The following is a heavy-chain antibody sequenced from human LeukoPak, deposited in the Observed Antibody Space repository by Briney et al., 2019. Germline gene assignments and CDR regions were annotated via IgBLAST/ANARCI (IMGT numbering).Heavy chain of an antibody. CDR3: AKRYSDYGSGSYYLDY. CDR2: ISGSGGST. CDR1: GFTFSSYA. V-gene: IGHV3-23*01. J-gene: IGHJ4*02. Sequence: GGSLRLSCAASGFTFSSYAMSWVRQAPGKGLEWVSAISGSGGSTYYADSVKGRFTISRDNSKNTLYLQMNSLRAEDTAVYYCAKRYSDYGSGSYYLDYWGQGTLVTVSS. D-gene: IGHD3-10*01.